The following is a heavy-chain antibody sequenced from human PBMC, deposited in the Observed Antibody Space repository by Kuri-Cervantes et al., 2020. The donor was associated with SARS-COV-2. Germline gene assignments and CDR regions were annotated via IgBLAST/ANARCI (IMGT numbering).Heavy chain of an antibody. Sequence: GESLKISCAASGFTSNNYGMHWVRQAPGMGLEWVALISYDGANENYADSVKGRFTISRDTSNNTLYLQMNSLRAEDTAVYYCAKSEGHDFWSGYSYFDYWGQGTLVTVSS. J-gene: IGHJ4*02. CDR2: ISYDGANE. D-gene: IGHD3-3*01. V-gene: IGHV3-30*18. CDR3: AKSEGHDFWSGYSYFDY. CDR1: GFTSNNYG.